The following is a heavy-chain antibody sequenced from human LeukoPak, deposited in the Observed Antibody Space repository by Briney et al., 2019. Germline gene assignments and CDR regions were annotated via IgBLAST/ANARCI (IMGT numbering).Heavy chain of an antibody. J-gene: IGHJ5*02. Sequence: PSETLSLTCAVYGGSFSGYYWTWIRQPPGKGLEWIGEINHSGSTNHNASLKSRVTISVDTSKNHFSLKLSSVTAADTAVYYCARGSPRYGRERKWFDPWGQGTQVTVSS. CDR3: ARGSPRYGRERKWFDP. CDR2: INHSGST. V-gene: IGHV4-34*01. CDR1: GGSFSGYY. D-gene: IGHD1-1*01.